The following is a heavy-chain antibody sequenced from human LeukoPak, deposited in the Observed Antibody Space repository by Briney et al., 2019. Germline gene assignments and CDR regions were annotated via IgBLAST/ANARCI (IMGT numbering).Heavy chain of an antibody. J-gene: IGHJ4*02. D-gene: IGHD3-10*01. CDR2: ISAYNGNT. V-gene: IGHV1-18*01. CDR1: GYTFTSYG. Sequence: ASVKVSCKASGYTFTSYGISWVRQAPGQGLEWMGWISAYNGNTNYAQKLQGRVTMTTDTSTSTAYMELRSLRSEDTAVYYCATLQVRGVIVDYWGQGTLVTVSS. CDR3: ATLQVRGVIVDY.